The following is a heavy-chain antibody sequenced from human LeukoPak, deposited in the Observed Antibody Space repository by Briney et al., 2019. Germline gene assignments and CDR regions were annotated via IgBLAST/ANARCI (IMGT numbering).Heavy chain of an antibody. D-gene: IGHD6-13*01. CDR3: ARVIAAAGTSNDY. J-gene: IGHJ4*02. CDR1: RYTFTDYY. V-gene: IGHV1-69-2*01. Sequence: ASVKISYKVSRYTFTDYYMHWVQQAPGKGLEWMGLVDPEDGETIYAEKFQGRVTITADTSTDTAYMELSSLRSEDTAVYYCARVIAAAGTSNDYWGQGTLVTVSS. CDR2: VDPEDGET.